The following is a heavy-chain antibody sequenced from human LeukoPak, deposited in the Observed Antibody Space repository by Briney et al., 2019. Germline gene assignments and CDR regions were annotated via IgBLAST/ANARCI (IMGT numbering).Heavy chain of an antibody. Sequence: GGSLRLSCAASGFXVSGNYIVWVRQAPGKGLEWISYISSSSVYTNYADSVKGRFTISRDNSKNSLYLQMDSLRAEDTAVYYCARDIERVHLWSDYWGQGTLVTVSS. V-gene: IGHV3-11*05. CDR2: ISSSSVYT. CDR1: GFXVSGNY. J-gene: IGHJ4*02. D-gene: IGHD1-1*01. CDR3: ARDIERVHLWSDY.